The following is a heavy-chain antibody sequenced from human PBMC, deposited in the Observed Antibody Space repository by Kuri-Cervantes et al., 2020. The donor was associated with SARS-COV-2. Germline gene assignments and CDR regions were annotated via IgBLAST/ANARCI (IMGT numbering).Heavy chain of an antibody. CDR1: GYTLTELS. J-gene: IGHJ2*01. CDR3: AAGRAYSSSWRGGYFDL. Sequence: SVKVSCKVSGYTLTELSMHWVRQAPGEGLEWMGGIIPIFGTANYAQKFQGRVTITADESTSTAYMELSSLRSEDTAVYYCAAGRAYSSSWRGGYFDLWGRGTLVTVSS. CDR2: IIPIFGTA. V-gene: IGHV1-69*13. D-gene: IGHD6-13*01.